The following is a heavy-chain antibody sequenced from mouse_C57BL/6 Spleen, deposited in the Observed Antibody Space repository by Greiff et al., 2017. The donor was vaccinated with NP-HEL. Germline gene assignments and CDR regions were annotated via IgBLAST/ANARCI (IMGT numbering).Heavy chain of an antibody. CDR3: ARRAYYRGEGNYAMDY. Sequence: EVQLQQSGPELVKPGASVKIPCKASGYTFTDYNMDWVKQSHGKSLEWIGDINPNNGGTIYNQKFKGKATLTVDKSSSTAYMELRSLTSEDTAVYYCARRAYYRGEGNYAMDYWGQGTSVTVSS. V-gene: IGHV1-18*01. J-gene: IGHJ4*01. CDR1: GYTFTDYN. D-gene: IGHD2-14*01. CDR2: INPNNGGT.